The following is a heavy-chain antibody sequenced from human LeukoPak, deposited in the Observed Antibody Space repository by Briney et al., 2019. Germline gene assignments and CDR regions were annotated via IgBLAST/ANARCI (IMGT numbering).Heavy chain of an antibody. CDR2: ISYDGSNK. CDR3: ARSQYCSSTSCHAPPLY. CDR1: GFTFSSYA. Sequence: GGSLRLSCAASGFTFSSYAMHWVRQAPGKGLEWVAVISYDGSNKYYADSVKGRFTISRDNFRNTLYLQMNSLRAEDTAVYYCARSQYCSSTSCHAPPLYWGQGTLVTVSS. D-gene: IGHD2-2*01. V-gene: IGHV3-30*04. J-gene: IGHJ4*02.